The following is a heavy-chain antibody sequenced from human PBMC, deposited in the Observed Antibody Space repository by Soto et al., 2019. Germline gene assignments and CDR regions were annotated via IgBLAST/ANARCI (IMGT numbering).Heavy chain of an antibody. V-gene: IGHV5-10-1*01. CDR1: GYSFTSYW. Sequence: GGSLKISCKGFGYSFTSYWISWVRQIPGKGLEWMGRIDPSDSYTNYSPSFQGHVTISADKSISTAYLQWSSLKASDTAMYYCARLRSDYYYGMDVWGQGTTVTVSS. CDR2: IDPSDSYT. CDR3: ARLRSDYYYGMDV. J-gene: IGHJ6*02.